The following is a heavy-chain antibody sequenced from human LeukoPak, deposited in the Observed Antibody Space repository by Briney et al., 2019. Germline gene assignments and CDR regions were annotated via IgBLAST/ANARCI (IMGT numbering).Heavy chain of an antibody. CDR3: ARDRGDYGEVWFDP. CDR1: GYTFTSYG. Sequence: ALVKVSCKASGYTFTSYGISWVRQAPGQGLEWMRWISAYNGNTNYAQKLQGRVTMTTDTSTSTAYMELRSLRSDDTAVYYCARDRGDYGEVWFDPWGQGTLVTVSS. D-gene: IGHD4-17*01. CDR2: ISAYNGNT. J-gene: IGHJ5*02. V-gene: IGHV1-18*01.